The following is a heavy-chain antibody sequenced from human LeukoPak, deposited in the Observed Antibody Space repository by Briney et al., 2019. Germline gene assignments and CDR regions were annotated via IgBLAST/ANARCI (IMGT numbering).Heavy chain of an antibody. D-gene: IGHD5-18*01. J-gene: IGHJ4*02. Sequence: SETLSLTCTVSGGSISSSSYYWGWIRQPPGKGLEWIGSIYYSGSTYYNPSLKSRVTISVDTSKNQFSLKLSSMTAADTAVYYCASVDTAMVLLFDYWGQGTLVTVSS. V-gene: IGHV4-39*07. CDR3: ASVDTAMVLLFDY. CDR1: GGSISSSSYY. CDR2: IYYSGST.